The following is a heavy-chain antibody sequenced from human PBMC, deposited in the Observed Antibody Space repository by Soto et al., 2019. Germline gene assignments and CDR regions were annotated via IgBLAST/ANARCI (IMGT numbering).Heavy chain of an antibody. J-gene: IGHJ6*02. CDR1: GFTFSGAA. CDR2: IRSKANSYAT. V-gene: IGHV3-73*01. Sequence: EVQLVESGGGWVQPGGSLKLSCAASGFTFSGAAMHWVRQASGKGLEWVGRIRSKANSYATEYAASVKGRFTISRDDSKNTAYLQMTILKTEDTAVYYCRGYCISSSCYESGMDVWGQGTRVIVSS. D-gene: IGHD2-2*01. CDR3: RGYCISSSCYESGMDV.